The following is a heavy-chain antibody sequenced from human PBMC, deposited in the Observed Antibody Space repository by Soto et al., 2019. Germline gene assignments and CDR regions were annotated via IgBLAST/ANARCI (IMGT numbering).Heavy chain of an antibody. CDR3: ARDGYDGSGSPYPAY. J-gene: IGHJ4*02. D-gene: IGHD3-10*01. Sequence: SEPLSLTCSVSGGSMSEYFWSWIRQSPGKGLEWIGYIYYLGSTDYNPSLKSRVTISVDTSKRQFSLRLTSVTAADTAVYYCARDGYDGSGSPYPAYWGPGTQVTVSS. CDR1: GGSMSEYF. V-gene: IGHV4-59*01. CDR2: IYYLGST.